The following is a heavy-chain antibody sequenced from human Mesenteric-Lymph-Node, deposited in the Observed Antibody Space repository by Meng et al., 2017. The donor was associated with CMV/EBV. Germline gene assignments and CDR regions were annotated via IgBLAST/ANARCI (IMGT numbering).Heavy chain of an antibody. J-gene: IGHJ4*02. V-gene: IGHV4-39*01. Sequence: QLQLQESGPGLVKPSEILSLSCIVSGDSISNSTYYWTWIRQPPGKGLEWIGSVHHSGTTYYNPSLKGRLTISVDTSANLFSLRLTTVTAADTATYYCARRGNYDSDYSEYWGQGTLVTVSS. CDR2: VHHSGTT. D-gene: IGHD3-22*01. CDR3: ARRGNYDSDYSEY. CDR1: GDSISNSTYY.